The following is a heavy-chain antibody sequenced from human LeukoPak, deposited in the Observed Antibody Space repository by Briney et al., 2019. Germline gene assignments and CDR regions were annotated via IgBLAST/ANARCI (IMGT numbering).Heavy chain of an antibody. J-gene: IGHJ3*02. D-gene: IGHD3-22*01. CDR2: MNPNSGNT. V-gene: IGHV1-8*01. Sequence: ASVKVSCKASGYTFTSYDINWVRQATGQGLEWMGWMNPNSGNTGYAQKFQGRVTMTRDMSTSTVYMELSSLRSEDTAVYYCARDLKYYYDSSGYYDAFDIWGQGTMVTVSS. CDR1: GYTFTSYD. CDR3: ARDLKYYYDSSGYYDAFDI.